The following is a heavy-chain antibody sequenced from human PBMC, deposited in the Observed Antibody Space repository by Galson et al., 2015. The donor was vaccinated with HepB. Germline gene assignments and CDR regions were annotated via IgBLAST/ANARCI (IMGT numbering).Heavy chain of an antibody. Sequence: PALVKPTQTLTLTCTFSGFSLSTSGVGVGWIRQPPGMALEWLALIYWDDDKRYSPSLKSRLTITKDTSKNQVVLTMTNMDPVDTATYYCAHRPPRIATPGRSGTFDIWGQGTMVTVSS. V-gene: IGHV2-5*02. CDR2: IYWDDDK. J-gene: IGHJ3*02. CDR1: GFSLSTSGVG. D-gene: IGHD6-13*01. CDR3: AHRPPRIATPGRSGTFDI.